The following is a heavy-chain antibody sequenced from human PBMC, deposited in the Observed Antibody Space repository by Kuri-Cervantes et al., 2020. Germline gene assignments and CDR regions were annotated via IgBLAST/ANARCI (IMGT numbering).Heavy chain of an antibody. CDR3: ARGITFTMVRGVSTPFDP. Sequence: SWAIYCGSFSGYYWSWIRQPPGKGLEWIGEIYHSGSTNYNPSLKSRVTISVDKSKNQFSLKLSSVTAADTAVYYCARGITFTMVRGVSTPFDPWGQGTLVTVSS. CDR2: IYHSGST. J-gene: IGHJ5*02. D-gene: IGHD3-10*01. V-gene: IGHV4-34*01. CDR1: CGSFSGYY.